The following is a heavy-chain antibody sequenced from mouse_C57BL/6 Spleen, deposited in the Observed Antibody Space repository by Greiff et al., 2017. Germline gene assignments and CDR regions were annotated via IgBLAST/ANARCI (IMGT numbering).Heavy chain of an antibody. V-gene: IGHV1-69*01. CDR2: IDPSDSYT. J-gene: IGHJ4*01. CDR1: GYTFTSYW. D-gene: IGHD1-1*01. CDR3: ARSDGSSPLYYAMDY. Sequence: VQRVESGAELVMPGASVKLSCKASGYTFTSYWMHWVKQRPGQGLEWIGEIDPSDSYTNYNQKFKGKSTLSVDKSSSTAYMQLSSLTSEDSAVYYCARSDGSSPLYYAMDYWGQGTSVTVSS.